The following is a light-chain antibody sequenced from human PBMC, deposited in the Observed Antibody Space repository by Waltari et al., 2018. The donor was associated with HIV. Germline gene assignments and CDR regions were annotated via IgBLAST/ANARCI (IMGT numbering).Light chain of an antibody. CDR2: HDR. Sequence: SSVLTQPPSVSVAPGQPARITCEGNKIDSESVHWYQQRPGQPPAVVLYHDRDRPSGIPERFSGSNSGNTATLTITRVEAGDEADYYCQLFQCCNNWVFGGGTKLTVL. CDR3: QLFQCCNNWV. V-gene: IGLV3-21*02. CDR1: KIDSES. J-gene: IGLJ3*02.